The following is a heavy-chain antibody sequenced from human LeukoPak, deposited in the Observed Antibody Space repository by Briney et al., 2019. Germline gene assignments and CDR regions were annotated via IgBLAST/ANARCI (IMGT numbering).Heavy chain of an antibody. CDR3: AKDRDIVVVPAAVDY. D-gene: IGHD2-2*01. Sequence: GGSLRLSCAASGFTFSSYAMSWVRQAPGKGLEWVSAISGSGGSTYYADSVKGRFTISRDNSKNTLYLQINSLRAEDTAVYYCAKDRDIVVVPAAVDYWGQGTLVTVSS. CDR2: ISGSGGST. V-gene: IGHV3-23*01. CDR1: GFTFSSYA. J-gene: IGHJ4*02.